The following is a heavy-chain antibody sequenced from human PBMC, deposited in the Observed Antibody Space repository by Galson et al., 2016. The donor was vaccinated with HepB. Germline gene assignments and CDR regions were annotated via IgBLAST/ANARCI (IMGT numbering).Heavy chain of an antibody. Sequence: SLRLSCAASGFVFRAYAMNWVRQAPGKGLEWVSTITESGGGTHYADSVKGRFIISRDNPKNTLYLHMNSLRAEDTAVYYCTKGYGGNPADYWGLGTLVTVSS. CDR2: ITESGGGT. J-gene: IGHJ4*02. V-gene: IGHV3-23*01. D-gene: IGHD4-23*01. CDR3: TKGYGGNPADY. CDR1: GFVFRAYA.